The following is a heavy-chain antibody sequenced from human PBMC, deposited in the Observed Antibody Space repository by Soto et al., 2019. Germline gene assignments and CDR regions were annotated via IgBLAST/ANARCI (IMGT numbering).Heavy chain of an antibody. J-gene: IGHJ4*02. V-gene: IGHV1-18*01. CDR3: VRDSPIGSTFSGYDGIDY. CDR1: GYTFTSYG. D-gene: IGHD5-12*01. Sequence: ASVKVSCKASGYTFTSYGISWVRQAPGQGLEWMGWISTYNGNTNYAQKFQGRVTMTKDTSTSTAYMELNSLRSEDTAVYYCVRDSPIGSTFSGYDGIDYWGQGTLVTVSS. CDR2: ISTYNGNT.